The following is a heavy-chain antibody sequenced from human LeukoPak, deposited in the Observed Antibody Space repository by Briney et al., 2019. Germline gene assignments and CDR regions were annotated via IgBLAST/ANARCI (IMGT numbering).Heavy chain of an antibody. CDR3: ARQQLIEGTFDY. Sequence: PSETLSLTCSVSGVSLIGNNWWTWVRQSPGKALEWIGEIHHLGNTNYNPSLKSRVSMSLDKSKNELSLRLISVIAADTAVYYCARQQLIEGTFDYWDQGTLVTVSS. V-gene: IGHV4-4*02. J-gene: IGHJ4*02. CDR2: IHHLGNT. CDR1: GVSLIGNNW. D-gene: IGHD2-21*01.